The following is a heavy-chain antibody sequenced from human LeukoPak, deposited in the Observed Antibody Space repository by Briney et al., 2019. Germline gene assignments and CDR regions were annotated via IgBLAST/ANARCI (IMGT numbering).Heavy chain of an antibody. CDR2: IGTAGEI. CDR1: GFTFDDYD. D-gene: IGHD6-13*01. V-gene: IGHV3-13*01. J-gene: IGHJ2*01. CDR3: ARAAYSSTWYSRYFDL. Sequence: GGSLRLSCAASGFTFDDYDMHWVRQATGKGLEWVSGIGTAGEIYYPGSVKGRFTISRENAKNSLYLQMNSLRAGDTAVYYCARAAYSSTWYSRYFDLWGRGTLVTVSS.